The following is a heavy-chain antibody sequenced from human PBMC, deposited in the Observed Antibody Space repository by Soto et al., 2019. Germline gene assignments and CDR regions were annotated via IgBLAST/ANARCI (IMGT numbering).Heavy chain of an antibody. CDR2: IYYSGST. V-gene: IGHV4-30-4*01. CDR1: GGSISSGDYY. CDR3: ARDSRYCTNGVCYKFLDY. D-gene: IGHD2-8*01. J-gene: IGHJ4*01. Sequence: SETLSLTCTVSGGSISSGDYYWSWIRQPPGKGLEWIGYIYYSGSTYYNPSLKSRVTISVDTSKNQFSLKLSSVTAADTAVYYCARDSRYCTNGVCYKFLDYWGVEPWSPSPQ.